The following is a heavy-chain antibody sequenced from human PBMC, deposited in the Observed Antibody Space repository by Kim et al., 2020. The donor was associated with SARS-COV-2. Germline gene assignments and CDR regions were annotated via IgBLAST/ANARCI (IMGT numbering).Heavy chain of an antibody. Sequence: GGSLRLSCAASGFTFSSYWMHWVRQAPGKGLVWVSRINSDGSSTSYADSVKGRFTISRDNAKNTLYLQMNSLRAEDTAVYYCARVVAGTEEDWWPFDYWGQGTLVTVSS. V-gene: IGHV3-74*01. CDR1: GFTFSSYW. CDR3: ARVVAGTEEDWWPFDY. CDR2: INSDGSST. J-gene: IGHJ4*02. D-gene: IGHD6-19*01.